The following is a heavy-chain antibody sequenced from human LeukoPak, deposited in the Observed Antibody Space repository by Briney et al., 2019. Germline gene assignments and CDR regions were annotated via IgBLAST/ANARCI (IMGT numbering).Heavy chain of an antibody. CDR2: INPNSGGT. CDR3: ARVGLDIEDAFDI. V-gene: IGHV1-2*02. D-gene: IGHD2-15*01. CDR1: GYTFTGYY. J-gene: IGHJ3*02. Sequence: ASVKVSCKASGYTFTGYYMHWVRQAPGQGLEGMGWINPNSGGTNYAQKFQGRVTMTRDTSISTAYMELSRLSSDDTAVYYCARVGLDIEDAFDIWGQGTMVTVSS.